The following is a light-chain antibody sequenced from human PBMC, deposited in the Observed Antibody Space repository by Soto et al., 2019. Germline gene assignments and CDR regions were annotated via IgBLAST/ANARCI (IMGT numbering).Light chain of an antibody. V-gene: IGLV1-44*01. CDR1: ASNIGSNP. J-gene: IGLJ1*01. CDR3: AAWDDSLNVYF. CDR2: SNN. Sequence: QSVLAQRPSASGTPGQRVTISCSGGASNIGSNPVNWSQQLPGAAPKLLIYSNNQRPSGVPDRFSGSRSGTSASLAISGLQSEDEADYYCAAWDDSLNVYFFGTGTKVTVL.